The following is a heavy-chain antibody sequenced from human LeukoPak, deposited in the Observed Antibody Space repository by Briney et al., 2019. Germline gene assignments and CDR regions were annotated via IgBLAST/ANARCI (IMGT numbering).Heavy chain of an antibody. J-gene: IGHJ4*02. Sequence: SETLSLTCTVSGDSISSYYWSWIRQPAGKGLEWIGRIYTSGSTNYNPSLKSRVTMSVDTSKNQFSLKLSSVTAADTAVYYCARAIVVVPAAEHYFDYWGQGTLVTVSS. D-gene: IGHD2-2*01. CDR1: GDSISSYY. CDR2: IYTSGST. V-gene: IGHV4-4*07. CDR3: ARAIVVVPAAEHYFDY.